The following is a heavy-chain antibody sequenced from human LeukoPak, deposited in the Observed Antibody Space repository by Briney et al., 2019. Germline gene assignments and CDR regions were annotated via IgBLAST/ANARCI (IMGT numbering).Heavy chain of an antibody. CDR3: AREVGYCSGGSCYSYMDV. Sequence: SETLSLTCTVSGGSISSYYWSWIRQPPGKGLEWIGYIYYSGSTNYNPSLKSRVTISVDTSKNQFSLKLSSVTAADTAVYYCAREVGYCSGGSCYSYMDVWGKGTTVTVSS. J-gene: IGHJ6*03. CDR1: GGSISSYY. CDR2: IYYSGST. D-gene: IGHD2-15*01. V-gene: IGHV4-59*01.